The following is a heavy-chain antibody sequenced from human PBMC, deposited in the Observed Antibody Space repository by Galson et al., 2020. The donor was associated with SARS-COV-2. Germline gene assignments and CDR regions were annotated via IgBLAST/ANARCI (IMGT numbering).Heavy chain of an antibody. Sequence: GGSLRLSCTASGFIISDYYMSWVRQAPGKGLEWVSSISSSSSYKYYADSVKGRLTASRDNATRSLFLQLNSLRVEDTAVYYCARDMHCPGGVCRCYGLDVWCQGTTVTVSS. CDR2: ISSSSSYK. V-gene: IGHV3-21*01. CDR1: GFIISDYY. D-gene: IGHD2-8*02. J-gene: IGHJ6*02. CDR3: ARDMHCPGGVCRCYGLDV.